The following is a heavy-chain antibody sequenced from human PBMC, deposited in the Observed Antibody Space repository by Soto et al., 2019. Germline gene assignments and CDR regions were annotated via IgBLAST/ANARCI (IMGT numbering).Heavy chain of an antibody. CDR1: GYSFTSYC. Sequence: HGESLKISCKGSGYSFTSYCISWVRQMPGKGLKWMGRIDPRDSYTNYSPSFQGHVTISADKPISTAYLQWSSLKASDTAMYYCARLEIVGASTYGMDVWGQGTTVTVSS. D-gene: IGHD1-26*01. CDR3: ARLEIVGASTYGMDV. V-gene: IGHV5-10-1*01. CDR2: IDPRDSYT. J-gene: IGHJ6*02.